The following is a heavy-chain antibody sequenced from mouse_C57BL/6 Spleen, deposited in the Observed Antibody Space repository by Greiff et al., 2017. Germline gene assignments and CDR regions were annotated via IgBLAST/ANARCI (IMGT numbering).Heavy chain of an antibody. J-gene: IGHJ2*01. CDR3: ARSGYGSDYGD. V-gene: IGHV14-2*01. D-gene: IGHD1-1*01. CDR1: GFNITDYY. Sequence: VQLQQSGAELVKPGASVKLSCTASGFNITDYYMHWVKQRTEQGLEWIGRIDPEDGETNYAPKFKGKATMTADTSSNTAYLQLSSLTSEDTSVYYCARSGYGSDYGDWGKGTTVTVSS. CDR2: IDPEDGET.